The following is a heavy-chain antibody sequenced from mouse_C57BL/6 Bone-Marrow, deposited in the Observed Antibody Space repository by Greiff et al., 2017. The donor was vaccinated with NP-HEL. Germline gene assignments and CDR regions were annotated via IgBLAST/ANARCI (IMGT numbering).Heavy chain of an antibody. D-gene: IGHD1-1*01. CDR2: ISSGGSYT. Sequence: EVQLQESGGDLVKPGGSLKLSCAASGFTFSSYGMSWVRQTPDKRLEWVATISSGGSYTYYPDSVKGRFTISRDNAKNTLYLQMSSLKSEDTAMYYCARPHITTVTMDYWGQGTSVTVSS. V-gene: IGHV5-6*01. CDR1: GFTFSSYG. CDR3: ARPHITTVTMDY. J-gene: IGHJ4*01.